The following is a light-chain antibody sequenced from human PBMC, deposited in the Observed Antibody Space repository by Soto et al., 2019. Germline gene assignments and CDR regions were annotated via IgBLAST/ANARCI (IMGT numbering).Light chain of an antibody. CDR1: NIGSKG. V-gene: IGLV3-21*04. CDR3: QVWDSGSAHVV. Sequence: SYELPQPPSVSVAPGKTASISCGGNNIGSKGFHWYQQKQGQAPVLVIYSDTDLPPVIPERFSGSNSANLATLTISRVEAGDWAEYYCQVWDSGSAHVVFGGGTKLTVL. J-gene: IGLJ2*01. CDR2: SDT.